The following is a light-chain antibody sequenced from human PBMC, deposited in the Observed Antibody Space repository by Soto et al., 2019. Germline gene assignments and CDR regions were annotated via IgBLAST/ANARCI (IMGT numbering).Light chain of an antibody. J-gene: IGKJ1*01. CDR2: GAS. Sequence: EIVMTQSPVTLSVSPGERATLSCRASQSVNSNMAWYQQKPGQVPRLLIYGASTRATGIPARFSGSGSGTEFTLTITNLQPEDFAVYHCQQYDNWPPWTFGQGTKVEIK. V-gene: IGKV3-15*01. CDR3: QQYDNWPPWT. CDR1: QSVNSN.